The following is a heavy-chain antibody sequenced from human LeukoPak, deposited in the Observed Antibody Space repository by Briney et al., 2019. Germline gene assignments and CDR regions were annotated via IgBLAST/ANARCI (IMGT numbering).Heavy chain of an antibody. Sequence: ASVKVSCKASGYTFTGYYMHWVRQAPGQGLEWMGWINPNSGGTNYAQKFQGRVTMTRDTSISTAYMELSRLRSDDTAVYYCARPILFGGVIDPIDYWGQGTLVTVSS. D-gene: IGHD3-16*02. V-gene: IGHV1-2*02. J-gene: IGHJ4*02. CDR2: INPNSGGT. CDR3: ARPILFGGVIDPIDY. CDR1: GYTFTGYY.